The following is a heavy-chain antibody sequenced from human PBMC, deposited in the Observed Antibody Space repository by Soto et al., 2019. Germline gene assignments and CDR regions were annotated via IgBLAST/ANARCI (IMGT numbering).Heavy chain of an antibody. CDR2: IYYSGST. D-gene: IGHD6-13*01. J-gene: IGHJ4*02. CDR3: ARASSSSWYEGERYFDY. V-gene: IGHV4-59*08. CDR1: GGSISSYY. Sequence: QVQLQESGPGLVKPSETLSLTCTVSGGSISSYYWSWIRQPPGKGLEWIGYIYYSGSTNYNPSLKSRVTISVDTSKNQFSLKLSSVTAADTAVYYCARASSSSWYEGERYFDYWGQGTLVTVSS.